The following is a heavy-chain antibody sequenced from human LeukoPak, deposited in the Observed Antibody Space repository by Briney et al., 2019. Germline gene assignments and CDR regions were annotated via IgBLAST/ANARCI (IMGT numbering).Heavy chain of an antibody. CDR3: ARDAGASRRSYFDY. V-gene: IGHV3-21*01. D-gene: IGHD1-26*01. J-gene: IGHJ4*02. Sequence: PGGSLRLSCAASGFTFSSYSMTWVRQAPGKGLEWVSSISSSSSYIYYADSVKGRFTISRDNAKNSLSLQMNSLRAEDTAVYYCARDAGASRRSYFDYWGQGTLVTVSS. CDR2: ISSSSSYI. CDR1: GFTFSSYS.